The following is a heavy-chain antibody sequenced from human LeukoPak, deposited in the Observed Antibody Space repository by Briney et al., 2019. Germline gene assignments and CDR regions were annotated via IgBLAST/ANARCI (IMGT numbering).Heavy chain of an antibody. V-gene: IGHV3-23*01. D-gene: IGHD3-9*01. CDR2: VSGRDDST. Sequence: GASLRLSCAASGFTFSNYAMSWVRQAPGKGLEWVSAVSGRDDSTYYADSVKGRFTISRDTSKNTLYLQMNSLRAEDTAVYYCAKRGDYDILTGYYDSDYWGQGTLVTVSS. J-gene: IGHJ4*02. CDR3: AKRGDYDILTGYYDSDY. CDR1: GFTFSNYA.